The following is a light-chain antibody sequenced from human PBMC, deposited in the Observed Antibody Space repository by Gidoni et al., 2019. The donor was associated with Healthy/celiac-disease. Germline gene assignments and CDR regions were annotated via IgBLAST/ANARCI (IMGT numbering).Light chain of an antibody. CDR1: QSVLYSSNNKNY. V-gene: IGKV4-1*01. CDR2: WAS. J-gene: IGKJ2*01. Sequence: DIVLTQSPDSLAVSLGARATINCKSSQSVLYSSNNKNYLAWYQQKPGQPPKLLIYWASTRESGVPDRFSGSGSGTDFTLTISSLQAEDVAVYYCQQYYSTPPYTFXQXTKLEIK. CDR3: QQYYSTPPYT.